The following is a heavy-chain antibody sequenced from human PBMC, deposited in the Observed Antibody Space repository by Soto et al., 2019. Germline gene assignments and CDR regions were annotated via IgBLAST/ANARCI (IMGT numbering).Heavy chain of an antibody. CDR2: TRQDGGQE. Sequence: PGGSLRLSCAASGFTFSSYWMSWVRQAPGKGLEWVAHTRQDGGQEYYVDSVKGRFTISRDNAKNSLYLQMNSLRVEDTAVYYCARYPNPTVAGLPFDLWGQGTLVTV. J-gene: IGHJ4*02. V-gene: IGHV3-7*03. D-gene: IGHD6-19*01. CDR1: GFTFSSYW. CDR3: ARYPNPTVAGLPFDL.